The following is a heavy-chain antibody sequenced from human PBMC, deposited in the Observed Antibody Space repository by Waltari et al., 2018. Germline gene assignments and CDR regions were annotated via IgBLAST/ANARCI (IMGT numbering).Heavy chain of an antibody. CDR1: CGPLNSGCYY. D-gene: IGHD3-10*01. Sequence: QVQLQESGPGLVKPSQTLSLTCPFSCGPLNSGCYYLSWIRQHPGKGLGWIGYIYYSGSTYYNPSLKSRVTISVDTSKNQFSLKLSSVTAADTAGYYCAREYEYGSGSYYIEPDYYMDVWGKGTTVTVSS. CDR2: IYYSGST. J-gene: IGHJ6*03. V-gene: IGHV4-31*03. CDR3: AREYEYGSGSYYIEPDYYMDV.